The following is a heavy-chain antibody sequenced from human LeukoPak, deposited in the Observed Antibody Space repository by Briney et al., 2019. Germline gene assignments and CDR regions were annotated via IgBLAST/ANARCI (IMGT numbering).Heavy chain of an antibody. CDR2: INPNSGGT. V-gene: IGHV1-2*02. D-gene: IGHD3-9*01. J-gene: IGHJ4*02. Sequence: GASVKVSCKASGYTFTGYYMHWVRQAPGQRLEWMGWINPNSGGTNYAQKFQGRVTMTRDTSISTAYMELSRLRSDDTAVYYCARAQRYFDWLDGGAFDYWGEGTLVTVSS. CDR1: GYTFTGYY. CDR3: ARAQRYFDWLDGGAFDY.